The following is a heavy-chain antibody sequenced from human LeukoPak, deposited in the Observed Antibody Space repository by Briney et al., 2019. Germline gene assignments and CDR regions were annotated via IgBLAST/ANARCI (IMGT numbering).Heavy chain of an antibody. CDR1: GFTFSSYS. CDR3: ARSPHYFYGMDV. V-gene: IGHV3-21*01. J-gene: IGHJ6*02. CDR2: ISSSSSYI. Sequence: GGSLRLSCAASGFTFSSYSMNWVRQAPGKGLEWVSSISSSSSYIYYADSVKGRFTISRDNSKNTLYLQMNSLRAGDTAVYYCARSPHYFYGMDVWGQGTTVTVSS.